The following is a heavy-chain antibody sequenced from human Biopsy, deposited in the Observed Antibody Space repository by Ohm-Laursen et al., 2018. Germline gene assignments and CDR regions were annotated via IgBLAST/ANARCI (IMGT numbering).Heavy chain of an antibody. CDR2: MYNDVST. CDR3: ARGYAGLYEAFDF. J-gene: IGHJ3*01. V-gene: IGHV4-61*01. Sequence: DTLSLTCTVSGASVSGGSYQWSWNPQPHGKGREWISNMYNDVSTKYNPSLRSRVTISADKSTNQFSLKLRSVTAADTAVYYCARGYAGLYEAFDFWGQGTVVTVAS. CDR1: GASVSGGSYQ. D-gene: IGHD5-18*01.